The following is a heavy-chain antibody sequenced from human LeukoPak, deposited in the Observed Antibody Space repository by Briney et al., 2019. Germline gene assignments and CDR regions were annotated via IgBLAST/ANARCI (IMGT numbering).Heavy chain of an antibody. D-gene: IGHD4-17*01. Sequence: PGGSLRLSCAASGFTFSSYAMSWVRQAPGKGLEWVSAISGSGGSTYYADSVKGRSTISRDNAKNSLYLQMNSLRAEDTAVYYCARRHGDYFLDYWGQGTLVTVSS. CDR2: ISGSGGST. V-gene: IGHV3-23*01. CDR3: ARRHGDYFLDY. CDR1: GFTFSSYA. J-gene: IGHJ4*02.